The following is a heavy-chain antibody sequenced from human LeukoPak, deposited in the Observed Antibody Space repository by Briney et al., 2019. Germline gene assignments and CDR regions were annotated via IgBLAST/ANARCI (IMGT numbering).Heavy chain of an antibody. D-gene: IGHD1-14*01. Sequence: PGGSLRLSCAASGFTFSSYAMSWVRQAPGKGLEWVSAISGSGGSTEYVDSVKGRFTISRDNAKNSLYLQMNSLRAEDTAVYYCARDNPEYFDYWGQGTLVTVSS. V-gene: IGHV3-23*01. CDR2: ISGSGGST. J-gene: IGHJ4*02. CDR3: ARDNPEYFDY. CDR1: GFTFSSYA.